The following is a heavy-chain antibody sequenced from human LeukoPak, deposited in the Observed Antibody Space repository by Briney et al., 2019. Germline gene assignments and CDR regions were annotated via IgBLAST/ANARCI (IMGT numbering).Heavy chain of an antibody. Sequence: GGSLRLSCAASGFTFSSYGIHWVRQAPGKGLEWVAVISYDGSGKYYADSVKGRFTISRDNSKNTLYLQMNSLRAEDTAVYYCAKDIRSLYYYYMDVWGKGTTVTVSS. CDR2: ISYDGSGK. J-gene: IGHJ6*03. CDR1: GFTFSSYG. V-gene: IGHV3-30*18. CDR3: AKDIRSLYYYYMDV.